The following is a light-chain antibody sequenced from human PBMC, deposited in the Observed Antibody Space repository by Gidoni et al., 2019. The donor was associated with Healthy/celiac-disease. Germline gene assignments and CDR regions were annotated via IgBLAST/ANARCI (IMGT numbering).Light chain of an antibody. CDR2: YAS. V-gene: IGKV3-11*01. CDR1: QSVSSY. CDR3: QQRSNWPLT. J-gene: IGKJ4*01. Sequence: EIVLTQSPAPLSLSPGAIATLSCRASQSVSSYLAWYQQKPGQAPRLLIYYASNRATFNPAMFSGSGSGTDFTLTISSLEPEDFAVYYCQQRSNWPLTFGGXTKVEIK.